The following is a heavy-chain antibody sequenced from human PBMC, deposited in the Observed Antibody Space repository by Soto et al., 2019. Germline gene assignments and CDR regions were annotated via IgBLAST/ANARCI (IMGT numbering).Heavy chain of an antibody. CDR3: ARDRFPRRIAARLTDWFDP. Sequence: GGSLRLSCAASGFTFSSYGMHWVRQAPGKRLEWVAVIWYDGSNKDYADSVKGRFTISRDNSKNTLYLQMNSLRAEDTAVYYCARDRFPRRIAARLTDWFDPWGQGTLVTVSS. V-gene: IGHV3-33*01. CDR1: GFTFSSYG. J-gene: IGHJ5*02. D-gene: IGHD6-6*01. CDR2: IWYDGSNK.